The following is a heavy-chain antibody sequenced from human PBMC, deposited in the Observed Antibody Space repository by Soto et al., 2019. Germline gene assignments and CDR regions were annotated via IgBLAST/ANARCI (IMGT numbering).Heavy chain of an antibody. CDR1: GGSIISNNHY. Sequence: QLQLRESGPGLVKPSETLSLTCTVSGGSIISNNHYWGWIRQPPGKGLEWIGNIYYSGTTYYNPSPQGRITLSGDTSKGQFSLKLSSMTVADTAVYFCARRSTISRGFDYWGQGTLVTVSS. J-gene: IGHJ4*02. D-gene: IGHD3-9*01. CDR3: ARRSTISRGFDY. CDR2: IYYSGTT. V-gene: IGHV4-39*01.